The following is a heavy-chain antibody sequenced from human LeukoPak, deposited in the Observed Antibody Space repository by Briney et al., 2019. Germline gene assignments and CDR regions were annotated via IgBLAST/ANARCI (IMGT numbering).Heavy chain of an antibody. V-gene: IGHV4-59*01. CDR1: GESISGFY. CDR3: ARDLFLEAVVAATYPDY. Sequence: PSETLSLTCTVSGESISGFYWTWIRQPPGKGLEWIGYIYYSGSTNYDPSLKSRVTISVDTSKNQFSLKLSSVTAADTAVYYCARDLFLEAVVAATYPDYWGQGTLVTVSS. CDR2: IYYSGST. D-gene: IGHD2-15*01. J-gene: IGHJ4*02.